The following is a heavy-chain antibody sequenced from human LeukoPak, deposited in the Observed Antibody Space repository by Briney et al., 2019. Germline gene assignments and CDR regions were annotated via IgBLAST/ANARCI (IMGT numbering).Heavy chain of an antibody. Sequence: GGSLRLSCAASGFTFSSYGMHWVRQAPGKGLEWVAVISYDGSNKYYADSVTGRFTISRDNAKNSLYLQMNSLRAEDTAVYYCAELGITMIGGVWGKGTTVTISS. CDR2: ISYDGSNK. CDR3: AELGITMIGGV. J-gene: IGHJ6*04. D-gene: IGHD3-10*02. CDR1: GFTFSSYG. V-gene: IGHV3-30*18.